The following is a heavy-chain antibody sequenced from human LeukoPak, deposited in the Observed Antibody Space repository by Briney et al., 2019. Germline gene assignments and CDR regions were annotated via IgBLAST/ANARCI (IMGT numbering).Heavy chain of an antibody. CDR1: GDSISTSNSY. V-gene: IGHV4-39*07. Sequence: SGTLSLTCAVSGDSISTSNSYWGWIRQPPGKGLEWIGSIYYSGNTNYNPSLKSRVTISVDTSKNHLSLKLTSVTAADTAVYYCARDSGTTGEVKFDPWGQGILVTVSS. D-gene: IGHD3-10*01. J-gene: IGHJ5*02. CDR2: IYYSGNT. CDR3: ARDSGTTGEVKFDP.